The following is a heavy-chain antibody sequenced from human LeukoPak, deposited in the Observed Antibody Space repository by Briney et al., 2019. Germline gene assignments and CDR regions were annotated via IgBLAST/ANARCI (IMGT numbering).Heavy chain of an antibody. CDR1: GDSISSSNW. J-gene: IGHJ5*02. CDR2: IYHSGST. CDR3: AREAAGQWFDP. Sequence: SGTLSLTCAVSGDSISSSNWWTWVRQPPGKGLEWIGEIYHSGSTNYDPSLKSRVTMSLDKSKNQFSLKLTSVTAADTAVYYCAREAAGQWFDPWGQGTLVTVSS. D-gene: IGHD6-25*01. V-gene: IGHV4-4*02.